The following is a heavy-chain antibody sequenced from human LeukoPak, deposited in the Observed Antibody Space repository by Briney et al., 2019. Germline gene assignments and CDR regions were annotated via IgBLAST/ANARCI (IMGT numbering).Heavy chain of an antibody. J-gene: IGHJ4*02. Sequence: GGSLGLSCAASGFTFSSYAMYWVRQAPGKGLECVSAVTGNGDTTYYADSVKGRFTISRDNSKNTLSLQMNSLRDDDTALYYCAKGGCSSGCSGNFWGQGTLVTVSA. V-gene: IGHV3-23*01. CDR1: GFTFSSYA. CDR2: VTGNGDTT. D-gene: IGHD6-19*01. CDR3: AKGGCSSGCSGNF.